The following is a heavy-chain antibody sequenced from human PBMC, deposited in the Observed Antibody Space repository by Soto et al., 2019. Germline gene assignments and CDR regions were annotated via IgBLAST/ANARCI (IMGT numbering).Heavy chain of an antibody. Sequence: QELLVESGGGVVQPGRSLRLSCVASGFIFSRYAMHWVRQSPGKGLEGVAVISYDGSKKYYADSVEGRYTISRDDSKNTLYLQMNSLSVEDTAVYYCARAPHGMDVWGQGTTVIVSS. CDR3: ARAPHGMDV. J-gene: IGHJ6*02. CDR1: GFIFSRYA. V-gene: IGHV3-30-3*01. CDR2: ISYDGSKK.